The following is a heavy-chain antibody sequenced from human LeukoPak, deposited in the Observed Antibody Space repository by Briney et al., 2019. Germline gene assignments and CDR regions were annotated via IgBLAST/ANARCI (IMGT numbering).Heavy chain of an antibody. V-gene: IGHV7-4-1*02. CDR2: INIKTGNP. D-gene: IGHD6-13*01. Sequence: ASVKVSCKASGYIFTSYAMNWVRQAPGQGLEWMGWINIKTGNPTYAQGFTGRFVFSVDSSVSTVYLQISSLKAEDTAVYYCAAGIAAAGIDYWGQGTLVTVSS. CDR3: AAGIAAAGIDY. CDR1: GYIFTSYA. J-gene: IGHJ4*02.